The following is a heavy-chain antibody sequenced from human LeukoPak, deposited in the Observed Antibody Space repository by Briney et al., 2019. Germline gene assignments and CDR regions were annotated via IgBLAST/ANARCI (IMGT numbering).Heavy chain of an antibody. Sequence: GGSLRLSCAASGFTVSSDYMSWVSQAPGKGLEWVSVIYSGGSTYYADSVRGRFTISRDDSKNTLDLQLDSLRSDDTAVYYCSRSRLSGSHWYFDLWGRGTLVTVSS. CDR1: GFTVSSDY. D-gene: IGHD6-19*01. CDR3: SRSRLSGSHWYFDL. J-gene: IGHJ2*01. CDR2: IYSGGST. V-gene: IGHV3-53*01.